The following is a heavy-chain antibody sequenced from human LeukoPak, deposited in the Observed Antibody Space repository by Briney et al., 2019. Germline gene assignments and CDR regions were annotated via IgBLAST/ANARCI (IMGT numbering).Heavy chain of an antibody. Sequence: LRLSCAASGFTFSSYEMNWVRQPPGKGLEWIGYIYYSGSTYYNPSLKSRVTISVDTSKNQFSLKLSSVTAADTAVYYCARVVVVAATVVFDYWGQGTLVTVSS. V-gene: IGHV4-30-4*08. J-gene: IGHJ4*02. CDR2: IYYSGST. CDR3: ARVVVVAATVVFDY. CDR1: GFTFSSYEMN. D-gene: IGHD2-15*01.